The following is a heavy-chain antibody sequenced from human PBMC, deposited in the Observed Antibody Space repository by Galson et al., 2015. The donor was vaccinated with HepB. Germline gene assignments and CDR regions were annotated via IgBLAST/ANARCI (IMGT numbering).Heavy chain of an antibody. CDR1: GGSISTYY. CDR2: MYYSGST. CDR3: ARKIVVANWYFDL. D-gene: IGHD3-22*01. J-gene: IGHJ2*01. Sequence: LTCTVSGGSISTYYWGWIRQPPGKGLEWLGYMYYSGSTNYNPSLKSRVTISVDTSKNQFSLKLSSVTAADTAVYYCARKIVVANWYFDLWGRGTLVTVSS. V-gene: IGHV4-59*01.